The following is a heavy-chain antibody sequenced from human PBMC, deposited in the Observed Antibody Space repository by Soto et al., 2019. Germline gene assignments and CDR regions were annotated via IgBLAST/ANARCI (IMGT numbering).Heavy chain of an antibody. CDR1: GHRFTNYW. Sequence: GESMKISCKTAGHRFTNYWISWGRQMPGKGLEYMGKINPTDSETNYSPSFEGHVTFSVDRSTSTAYVRWNSLKASDTAMYYCASPTMTSTSFYYAMDVWGQGTTVTVSS. CDR2: INPTDSET. J-gene: IGHJ6*02. D-gene: IGHD4-17*01. V-gene: IGHV5-10-1*01. CDR3: ASPTMTSTSFYYAMDV.